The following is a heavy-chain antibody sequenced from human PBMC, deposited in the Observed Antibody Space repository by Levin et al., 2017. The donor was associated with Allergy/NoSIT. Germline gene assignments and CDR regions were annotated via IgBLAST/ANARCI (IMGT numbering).Heavy chain of an antibody. J-gene: IGHJ5*02. Sequence: ASVKVSCKTSGYPFINYAIHSVRQAPGQRPEWMGWINAGNGISKYSQKFQGRVTITRDTSASTVYMELSRLRSEDTAVYFCSRDPVQYQLLSVTNWFDPWGQGTLVTVSS. V-gene: IGHV1-3*01. CDR3: SRDPVQYQLLSVTNWFDP. CDR2: INAGNGIS. D-gene: IGHD2-2*01. CDR1: GYPFINYA.